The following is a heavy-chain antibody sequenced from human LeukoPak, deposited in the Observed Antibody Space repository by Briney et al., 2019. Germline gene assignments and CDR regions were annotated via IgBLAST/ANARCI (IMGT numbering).Heavy chain of an antibody. J-gene: IGHJ4*02. CDR1: GFTFSSYS. CDR2: ISISSSYI. CDR3: ARVYSGATYHFDY. V-gene: IGHV3-21*01. Sequence: GGSLRLSCAASGFTFSSYSMNWVRQPPGKGRDWVPSISISSSYIYYADSVKGRFTISRDNAKNSLYLQMNSLRAEDTAVYYCARVYSGATYHFDYWGQGTLVTVSS. D-gene: IGHD1-26*01.